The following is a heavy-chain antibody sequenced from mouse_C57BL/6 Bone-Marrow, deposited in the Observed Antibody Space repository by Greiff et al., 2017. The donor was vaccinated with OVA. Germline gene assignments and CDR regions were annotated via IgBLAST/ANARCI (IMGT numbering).Heavy chain of an antibody. J-gene: IGHJ3*01. Sequence: EVQLQQSGPELAKPGASVKIPCKASGYTFTDYNMDWVKQSHGQSLEWIGDINSNNGGTIYNQKFKGKATLTVDKSSSTAYMELRSLTSEETAVYYCARGGYYDYDGGAWFAYWGQGTLVTVSA. CDR3: ARGGYYDYDGGAWFAY. D-gene: IGHD2-4*01. CDR2: INSNNGGT. V-gene: IGHV1-18*01. CDR1: GYTFTDYN.